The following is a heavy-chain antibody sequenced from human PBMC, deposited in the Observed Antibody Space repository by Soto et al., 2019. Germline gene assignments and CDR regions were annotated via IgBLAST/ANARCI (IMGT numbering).Heavy chain of an antibody. J-gene: IGHJ5*02. CDR1: GGTFSSYT. Sequence: QVQLVQSGAEVKKPGSSVKVSCKASGGTFSSYTISWVRQAPGQGLEWMGRIIPILGIANYAQKFQGRVTITADKSTSTAYMELSSLRSEDTAVYYCARGNLNSSSWYDWFDPWGQGTLVTVSS. CDR3: ARGNLNSSSWYDWFDP. V-gene: IGHV1-69*02. D-gene: IGHD6-13*01. CDR2: IIPILGIA.